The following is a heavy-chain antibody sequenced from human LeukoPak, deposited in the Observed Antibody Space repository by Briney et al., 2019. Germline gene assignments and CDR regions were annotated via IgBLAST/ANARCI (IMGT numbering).Heavy chain of an antibody. V-gene: IGHV3-53*01. CDR2: IYSGGST. CDR1: GFTFSSYN. D-gene: IGHD6-6*01. Sequence: GGSLRLSCAASGFTFSSYNMNWVRQAPGKGLEWVSVIYSGGSTYYADSVKGRFTISRDNSKNTLYLQMNSLRAEDTAVYYCARVEYSSSSRGYYYYYMDVWGKGTTVTVSS. CDR3: ARVEYSSSSRGYYYYYMDV. J-gene: IGHJ6*03.